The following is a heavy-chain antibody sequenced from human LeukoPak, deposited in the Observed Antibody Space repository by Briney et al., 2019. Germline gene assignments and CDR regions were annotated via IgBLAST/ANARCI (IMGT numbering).Heavy chain of an antibody. CDR3: ARDDYKTLYYYYYMDV. Sequence: SETLSLTCTVSGGSISSSSYYWGWIRQPPGKGLEWIGSIHYSGSTNYNPSLKSRVTISVDTSKNQFSLKLSSVTAADTAVYYCARDDYKTLYYYYYMDVWGKGTTVIVSS. CDR2: IHYSGST. J-gene: IGHJ6*03. CDR1: GGSISSSSYY. D-gene: IGHD3-16*01. V-gene: IGHV4-39*07.